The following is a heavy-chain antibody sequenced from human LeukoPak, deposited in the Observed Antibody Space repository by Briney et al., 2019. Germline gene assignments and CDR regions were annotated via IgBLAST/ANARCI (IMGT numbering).Heavy chain of an antibody. J-gene: IGHJ4*02. CDR2: ISGSGGST. CDR1: GFTFSSYA. D-gene: IGHD6-19*01. CDR3: AKAYSSGWYGYYFDY. Sequence: GGSLRLSCAASGFTFSSYAMSWVRQAPGKGLEWVSAISGSGGSTYYADSVKGRFTISRDNSKNTLYLQMNSLRAEDTAVYYCAKAYSSGWYGYYFDYWGQGTLVTVSS. V-gene: IGHV3-23*01.